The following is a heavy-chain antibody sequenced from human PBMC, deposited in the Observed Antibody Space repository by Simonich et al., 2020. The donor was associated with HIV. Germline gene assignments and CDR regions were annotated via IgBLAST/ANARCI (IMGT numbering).Heavy chain of an antibody. J-gene: IGHJ5*02. CDR2: INHSGNT. V-gene: IGHV4-34*01. CDR3: ATTIGDTAMGSSGNYQEYWFDP. Sequence: QVQLQQWGAGLLKPSETLSLTCAVYGGSFIGYYWSWIRQPPGKGLEWIGEINHSGNTNYNPSPKSRVTISIDTSKNQFSLKLNSVTAADTAVYYCATTIGDTAMGSSGNYQEYWFDPWGQGTLVTVSS. CDR1: GGSFIGYY. D-gene: IGHD5-18*01.